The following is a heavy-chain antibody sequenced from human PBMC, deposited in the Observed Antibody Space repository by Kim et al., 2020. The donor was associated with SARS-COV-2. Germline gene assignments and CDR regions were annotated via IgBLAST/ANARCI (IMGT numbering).Heavy chain of an antibody. CDR3: ARSVATNGMDV. CDR1: GYTFTTYY. Sequence: ASVKVSCKASGYTFTTYYIHWVRQAPTQRLEWMGVIIPSDGRTNYAQKFQGRVTMTRDTSTSTVYMELSSLRSEDTAVYYCARSVATNGMDVWGQGTTV. V-gene: IGHV1-46*01. D-gene: IGHD5-12*01. J-gene: IGHJ6*02. CDR2: IIPSDGRT.